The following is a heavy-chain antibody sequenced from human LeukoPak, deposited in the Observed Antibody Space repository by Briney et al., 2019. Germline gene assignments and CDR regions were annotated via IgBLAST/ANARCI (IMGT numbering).Heavy chain of an antibody. CDR3: ARGLATINFFVY. CDR1: GGSINSYY. V-gene: IGHV4-59*12. J-gene: IGHJ4*02. Sequence: SETLSLTCTVSGGSINSYYWSWIRQPPGRGLEWVGSIHYSGSTSYNPSLRSRVTISVDKSKNQFSLKLSSVTAADTAVYYCARGLATINFFVYWGQGTLVTVSS. D-gene: IGHD5-24*01. CDR2: IHYSGST.